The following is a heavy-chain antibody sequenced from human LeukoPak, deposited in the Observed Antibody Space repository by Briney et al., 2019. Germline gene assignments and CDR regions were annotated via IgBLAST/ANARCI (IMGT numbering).Heavy chain of an antibody. V-gene: IGHV4-4*09. Sequence: PSETLPLTCTVSGGSISSYYWSWIRQPPGKGLEWIGYIYTSGSTNYNPSLKSRVTISVDTSKNQFSLKLSSVTAADTAVYYCARTFWSGYSWFNPWGQGTLVTVSS. CDR3: ARTFWSGYSWFNP. CDR2: IYTSGST. CDR1: GGSISSYY. D-gene: IGHD3-3*01. J-gene: IGHJ5*02.